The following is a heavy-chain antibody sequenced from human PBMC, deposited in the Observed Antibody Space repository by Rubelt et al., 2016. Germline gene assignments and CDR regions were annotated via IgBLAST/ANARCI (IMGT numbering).Heavy chain of an antibody. CDR1: GGSFSGYS. J-gene: IGHJ6*02. Sequence: QVQLQQWGAGLVKPSETLSLTCAVYGGSFSGYSWTWIRQPPGKGLEWPGEIDHSGNTDYIPSIKSRVSISVDKSKTQFTLNLNAVTSADTAVDYCARDPIYGMDVWGQGTTVTVSS. CDR2: IDHSGNT. V-gene: IGHV4-34*01. CDR3: ARDPIYGMDV.